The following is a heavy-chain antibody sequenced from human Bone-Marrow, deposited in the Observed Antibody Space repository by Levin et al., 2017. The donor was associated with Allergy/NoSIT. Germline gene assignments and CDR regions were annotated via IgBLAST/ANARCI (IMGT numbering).Heavy chain of an antibody. CDR1: GFTFSSYS. J-gene: IGHJ6*02. CDR3: ARAGSSHRIFYYYYGMDV. CDR2: ISSSSSYI. D-gene: IGHD2-15*01. V-gene: IGHV3-21*01. Sequence: GASVKVSCAASGFTFSSYSMNWVRQAPGKGLEWVSSISSSSSYIYYADSVKGRFTISRDNAKNSLYLQMNSLRAEDTAVYYCARAGSSHRIFYYYYGMDVWGQGTTVTVSS.